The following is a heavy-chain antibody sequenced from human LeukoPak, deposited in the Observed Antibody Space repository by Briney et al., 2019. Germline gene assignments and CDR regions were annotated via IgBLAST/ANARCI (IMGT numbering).Heavy chain of an antibody. J-gene: IGHJ4*02. D-gene: IGHD3-22*01. CDR1: GFTFSSYW. CDR2: IKQDGSEK. Sequence: GGSLRLSCAASGFTFSSYWMSWVRQAPGKGLEWVANIKQDGSEKYYVDSVKGRFTISRDNSKNTLYLQMNSLRAEDTAVYYCAKNYYDSSGYCDDWGQGTLVTVSS. CDR3: AKNYYDSSGYCDD. V-gene: IGHV3-7*03.